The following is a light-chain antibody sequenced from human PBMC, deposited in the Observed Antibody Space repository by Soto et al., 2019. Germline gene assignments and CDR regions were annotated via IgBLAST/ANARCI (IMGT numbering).Light chain of an antibody. V-gene: IGKV3-11*01. CDR1: QSVSSY. J-gene: IGKJ1*01. CDR2: DAS. Sequence: EIVLTQSPATLSLSPGERATLSCRASQSVSSYLAWYQQKPGHAPRLLIYDASNRATGIPARFSGSGSGTDFTLTISSLEPEDFAVYYCQQRSNWSWTFGQGTKVDIK. CDR3: QQRSNWSWT.